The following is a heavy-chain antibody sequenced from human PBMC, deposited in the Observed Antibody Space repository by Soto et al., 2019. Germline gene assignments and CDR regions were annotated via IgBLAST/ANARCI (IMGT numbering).Heavy chain of an antibody. J-gene: IGHJ6*02. CDR3: ARDSCTTDRCYTQHFDV. Sequence: ASVKVSCKSSGYTFTSYGVSWVRQAPGQWLEWLGWISVYTGNTKHAQKFQDRVTLTTEASTSTAYMELRSMRSDDTAVYYCARDSCTTDRCYTQHFDVWGQGPTVTVS. CDR2: ISVYTGNT. V-gene: IGHV1-18*04. D-gene: IGHD2-8*01. CDR1: GYTFTSYG.